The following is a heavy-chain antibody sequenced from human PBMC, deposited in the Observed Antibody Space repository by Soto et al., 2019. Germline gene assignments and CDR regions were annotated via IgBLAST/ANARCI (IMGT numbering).Heavy chain of an antibody. V-gene: IGHV3-48*01. Sequence: EVQLVESGGGLVQPGGSLRLSCAASGFTFSSYSMNWVRQAPGKGLEWVSYISSSSSTIYYADSVKGRFTISRDNAKNSLYLQMNSLRAEDTAVYYCARDSRLAAHKFHYFDYWGQGTLVTVSS. CDR1: GFTFSSYS. CDR3: ARDSRLAAHKFHYFDY. CDR2: ISSSSSTI. D-gene: IGHD6-13*01. J-gene: IGHJ4*02.